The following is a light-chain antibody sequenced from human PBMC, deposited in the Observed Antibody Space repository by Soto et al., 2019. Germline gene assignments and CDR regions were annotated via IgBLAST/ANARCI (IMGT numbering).Light chain of an antibody. CDR1: SSNIGTPYD. J-gene: IGLJ2*01. CDR2: GNI. V-gene: IGLV1-40*01. CDR3: QSYDSSLSGYVI. Sequence: QSVLTQPPSVSGAPGQRVTISCTGSSSNIGTPYDVHWYQQLPGTAPKLLIYGNINRPSGVPDRFSGSKSGTSASLAITGLQAEDEADYYCQSYDSSLSGYVIFGGGTKLTVL.